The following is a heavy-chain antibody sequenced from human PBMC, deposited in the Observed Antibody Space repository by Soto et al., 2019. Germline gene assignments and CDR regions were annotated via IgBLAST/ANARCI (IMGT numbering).Heavy chain of an antibody. J-gene: IGHJ6*02. D-gene: IGHD6-13*01. Sequence: EVQLVESGGGLVQPGGSLRLSCAASGFTFSSYWMHWVRQAPGKGLVWVSRINSDGSSTSYADSVKGRFTISRDNAKNTLYLHMNSRQTDDTALYYCTTEGIADERWYYMGMDVWGQGTTVTVSS. CDR1: GFTFSSYW. CDR3: TTEGIADERWYYMGMDV. V-gene: IGHV3-74*01. CDR2: INSDGSST.